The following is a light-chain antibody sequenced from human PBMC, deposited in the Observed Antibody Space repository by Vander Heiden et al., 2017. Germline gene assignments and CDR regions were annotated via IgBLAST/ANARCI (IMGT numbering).Light chain of an antibody. CDR3: QQYYSTPFT. J-gene: IGKJ3*01. Sequence: DIVMTQSPDSLVVSLGERATINCKSSQRVLYSSNNKNYLAWYQQKPGQPPKLLIYWASTRESGVPDRFSGSGSGTDFTLTISSLQAEDVAVYYCQQYYSTPFTFGPGTKVDIK. CDR2: WAS. CDR1: QRVLYSSNNKNY. V-gene: IGKV4-1*01.